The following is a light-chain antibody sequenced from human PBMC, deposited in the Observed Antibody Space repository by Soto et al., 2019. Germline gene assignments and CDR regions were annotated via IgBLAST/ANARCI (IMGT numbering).Light chain of an antibody. J-gene: IGKJ1*01. CDR1: QGISSY. CDR2: ATS. CDR3: QQDYTCPWT. Sequence: AIRMTQSPSSLSASTGDRVTITFRASQGISSYLAWFQQKPGRPPKLLMSATSTLQSDVPSRFSGSGSGTDFTLSIGCLQSDDLATYYCQQDYTCPWTLGQGTNVEIK. V-gene: IGKV1-8*01.